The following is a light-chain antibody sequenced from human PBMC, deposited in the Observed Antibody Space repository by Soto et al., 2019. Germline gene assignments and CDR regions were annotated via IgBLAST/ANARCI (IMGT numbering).Light chain of an antibody. J-gene: IGLJ3*02. Sequence: QSVLTQPRSVSGSPGQSVTISCTGTSSDVGGYNYVSWYQQHPGKAPKLMIYDVSKRPSGVPDRFSGSKSGNTASLTISGLQADDEADYYCSSYAGSYTWVFGGGTKVTVL. CDR2: DVS. V-gene: IGLV2-11*01. CDR1: SSDVGGYNY. CDR3: SSYAGSYTWV.